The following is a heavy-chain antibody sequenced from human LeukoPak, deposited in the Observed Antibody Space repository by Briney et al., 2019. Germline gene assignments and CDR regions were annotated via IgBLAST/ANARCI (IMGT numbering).Heavy chain of an antibody. CDR1: GYIFKDFY. V-gene: IGHV1-2*02. CDR2: INPNSGDT. Sequence: ASVKVSCKTAGYIFKDFYIHWVRPAPGHGLEWMGWINPNSGDTNSAQRFQGRVTMTRDTSTGTAYMDLSSLTSDDTAVYFCAKDSSGGYNSHWGQGTLVTVSS. J-gene: IGHJ4*02. CDR3: AKDSSGGYNSH. D-gene: IGHD5-24*01.